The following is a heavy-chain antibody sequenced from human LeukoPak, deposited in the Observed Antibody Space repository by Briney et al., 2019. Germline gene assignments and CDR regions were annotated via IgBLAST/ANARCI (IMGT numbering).Heavy chain of an antibody. CDR2: IWYDGSQK. J-gene: IGHJ4*02. CDR3: AKDYGWNGIVGATTGFDF. D-gene: IGHD1-26*01. V-gene: IGHV3-30*02. Sequence: PGRSLRLSCVASGFTFSTSGMHWVRQAPDKGLEWVGHIWYDGSQKNYAASVKGRFIISRDNSRNTLYLEMNSLRAEDTAVYYCAKDYGWNGIVGATTGFDFWGQGTLVAVSS. CDR1: GFTFSTSG.